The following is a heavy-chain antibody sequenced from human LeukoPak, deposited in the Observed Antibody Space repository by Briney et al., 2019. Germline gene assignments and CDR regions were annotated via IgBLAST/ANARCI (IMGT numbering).Heavy chain of an antibody. J-gene: IGHJ4*02. CDR2: IFYGGST. D-gene: IGHD5-18*01. V-gene: IGHV4-59*08. Sequence: SETLSLTCTVSGGSFSGYYWSWIRQAPGKGPEWVGCIFYGGSTQYNPSLKSRVTMSLDTSKNQLSLKLNSVTAADTAMYYCALIPPGYTYGFDYWGQGTLVTLSS. CDR3: ALIPPGYTYGFDY. CDR1: GGSFSGYY.